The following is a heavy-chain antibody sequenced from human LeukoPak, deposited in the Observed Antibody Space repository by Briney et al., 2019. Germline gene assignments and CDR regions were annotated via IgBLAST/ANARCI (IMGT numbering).Heavy chain of an antibody. D-gene: IGHD3-16*02. CDR3: ARFYYDYVWGSYRYTQFDY. CDR2: IKTDGSTT. J-gene: IGHJ4*02. Sequence: GGSLRLSCAVSGFTFSSYWMHWVRQAPGKGLVWVSHIKTDGSTTAYADSVKGRFTISRDNAKNSLYLQMNSLRAEDTAVYYCARFYYDYVWGSYRYTQFDYWGQGTLVTVSS. CDR1: GFTFSSYW. V-gene: IGHV3-74*01.